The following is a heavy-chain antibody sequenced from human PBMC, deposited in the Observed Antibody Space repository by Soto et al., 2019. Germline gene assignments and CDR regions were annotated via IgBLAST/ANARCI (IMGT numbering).Heavy chain of an antibody. Sequence: EVQLLESGGGLVQPGGSLRLSCAASGFTFSTYPMSWIRQAPGQGLEWVSGINGSGISTYYADSVKGRFTISSVNSENMVFLQMNSLIAEDTAVYYCAKPPVITASYFYYGMDVWGQGTTVTVSS. CDR2: INGSGIST. CDR1: GFTFSTYP. D-gene: IGHD4-4*01. CDR3: AKPPVITASYFYYGMDV. V-gene: IGHV3-23*01. J-gene: IGHJ6*02.